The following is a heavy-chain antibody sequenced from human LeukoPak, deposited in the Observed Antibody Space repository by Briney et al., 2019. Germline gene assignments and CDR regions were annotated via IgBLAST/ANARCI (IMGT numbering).Heavy chain of an antibody. J-gene: IGHJ2*01. D-gene: IGHD3-3*01. Sequence: GSLRLSCAASGFTFSSYSMNWVRQAPGKGLEWVSSISSSSSYIYYADSVKGRFTISRDNAKNSLYLQMNSLRAEDTAVYYCARDPYDFWSGLRYFDLWGRGTLVTVSS. CDR2: ISSSSSYI. CDR1: GFTFSSYS. V-gene: IGHV3-21*01. CDR3: ARDPYDFWSGLRYFDL.